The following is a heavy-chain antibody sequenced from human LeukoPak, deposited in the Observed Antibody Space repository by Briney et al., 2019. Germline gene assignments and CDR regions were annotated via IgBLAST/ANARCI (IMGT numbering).Heavy chain of an antibody. CDR1: GFTFSSYA. V-gene: IGHV3-30*04. CDR3: ARGGYFDILTGYYQTQYYYPMDV. D-gene: IGHD3-9*01. CDR2: TSYDGGNK. J-gene: IGHJ6*02. Sequence: PGGSLRLSCAASGFTFSSYAIHWVRQAPGKGLEWVAVTSYDGGNKYYGDSVKGRFTISRDNSKSTLYLEVSSLRAEDTAVYYCARGGYFDILTGYYQTQYYYPMDVWGRGPRSPSP.